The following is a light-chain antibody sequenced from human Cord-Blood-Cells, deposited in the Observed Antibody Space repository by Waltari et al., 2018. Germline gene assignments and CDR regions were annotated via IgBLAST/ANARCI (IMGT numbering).Light chain of an antibody. J-gene: IGLJ2*01. Sequence: QSALTQPRSVSGSPGPSVTLSCTGTSSDVGGYNYFSWYQQHPGKAPKLMIYDVSKRPSGVPDRFSGSKSGNTASLTISGLQAEDEADYYCCSYAGSYTFNVVFGGGTKLTVL. CDR3: CSYAGSYTFNVV. CDR1: SSDVGGYNY. V-gene: IGLV2-11*01. CDR2: DVS.